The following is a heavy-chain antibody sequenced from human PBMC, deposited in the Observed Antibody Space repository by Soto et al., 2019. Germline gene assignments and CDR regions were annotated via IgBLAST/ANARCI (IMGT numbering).Heavy chain of an antibody. D-gene: IGHD3-22*01. J-gene: IGHJ4*02. Sequence: QVQLVQSGAEVKKPGASVKVSCKASGYTFTSYAMHWVRQAPGQRLEWMGWINAGNGNTKYSQNFQGRVTITRDTSASTAYMELSSLRSEDTAVYFCARERYDNSGYFDSFDNWGQGTLVTVSS. CDR1: GYTFTSYA. CDR2: INAGNGNT. V-gene: IGHV1-3*01. CDR3: ARERYDNSGYFDSFDN.